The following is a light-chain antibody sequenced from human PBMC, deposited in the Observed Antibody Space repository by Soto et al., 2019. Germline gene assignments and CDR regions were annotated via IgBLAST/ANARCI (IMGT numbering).Light chain of an antibody. CDR3: QQYNTWWT. Sequence: EIVMTQSPATLSVSPGERATLSCRASQYVSSKLAWYQQKPGQAPRLLIYGASTRATGIPAKFSGSGSGTEFTLTISSLQSEDLAVYYCQQYNTWWTFGQGTKVEIK. CDR2: GAS. CDR1: QYVSSK. J-gene: IGKJ1*01. V-gene: IGKV3-15*01.